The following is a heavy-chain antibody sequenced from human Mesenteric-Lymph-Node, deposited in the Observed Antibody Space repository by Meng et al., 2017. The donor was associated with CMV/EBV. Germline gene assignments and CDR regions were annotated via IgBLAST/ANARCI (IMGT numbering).Heavy chain of an antibody. Sequence: GESLKISCAASGFTFSSYAMHWVRQAPGKGLEWVAVISYDGSNKYYADSVKGRFTISRDNSKNTLYLQMNSLRAEDTAVYYCARDAGCSSTSCLQHYFDYWGQGTLVTVSS. J-gene: IGHJ4*02. CDR2: ISYDGSNK. CDR3: ARDAGCSSTSCLQHYFDY. V-gene: IGHV3-30*04. D-gene: IGHD2-2*01. CDR1: GFTFSSYA.